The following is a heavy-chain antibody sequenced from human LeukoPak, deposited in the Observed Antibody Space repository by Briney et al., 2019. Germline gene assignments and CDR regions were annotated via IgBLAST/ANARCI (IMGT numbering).Heavy chain of an antibody. D-gene: IGHD1-26*01. Sequence: ASVKVSCKASGGTFSSYAISWVRQAPGQGLEWMGWINPNSGGTNYAQKFQGRVTMTRDTSISTAYMELSRLRSGDTAVYYCARAKWELLLVDYWGQGTLVTVSS. V-gene: IGHV1-2*02. CDR2: INPNSGGT. J-gene: IGHJ4*02. CDR1: GGTFSSYA. CDR3: ARAKWELLLVDY.